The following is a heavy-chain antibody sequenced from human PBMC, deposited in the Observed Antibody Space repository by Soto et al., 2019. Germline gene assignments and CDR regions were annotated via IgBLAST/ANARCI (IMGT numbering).Heavy chain of an antibody. J-gene: IGHJ3*02. CDR2: ISGSGGST. Sequence: EVQLLESGGGLVQPGGSLRLSCAASGFTFSSYAMSWVRQAPGKGLEWVSAISGSGGSTYYADSVKGRFTISRDNSKNTLYMQMNSLRAEDTAVYYCEGGDVVAAARHSLPKGIAAAGYAFDIWGQGTMVTVSS. CDR1: GFTFSSYA. D-gene: IGHD6-13*01. CDR3: EGGDVVAAARHSLPKGIAAAGYAFDI. V-gene: IGHV3-23*01.